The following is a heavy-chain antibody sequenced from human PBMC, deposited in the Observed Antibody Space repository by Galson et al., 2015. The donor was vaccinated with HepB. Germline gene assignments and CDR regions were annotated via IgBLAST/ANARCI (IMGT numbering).Heavy chain of an antibody. V-gene: IGHV3-15*07. CDR3: ASRQYCSSTSCYSSSRDWYFDL. Sequence: SLRLSCAASGFTFSNAWMNWVRQAPGKGLEWVGRIKRKSDGGTTDYAAPVKGRFTISREDSKNTLYLQMNSLKTEDTAVYYCASRQYCSSTSCYSSSRDWYFDLWGRGTLVTVSS. D-gene: IGHD2-2*02. J-gene: IGHJ2*01. CDR1: GFTFSNAW. CDR2: IKRKSDGGTT.